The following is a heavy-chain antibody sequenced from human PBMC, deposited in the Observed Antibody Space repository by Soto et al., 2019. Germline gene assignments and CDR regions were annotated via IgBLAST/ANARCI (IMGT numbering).Heavy chain of an antibody. CDR3: ARESAAGTRKYYFDY. V-gene: IGHV3-66*01. Sequence: QPGGSLRLSCAASGFTVSSNYMSWVRQAPGKGLEWVSVIYSGGSTYYADSVKGRFTISRDNSKNTLYLQMNSLRAEDTAVYYCARESAAGTRKYYFDYWGQGTLVTVSS. D-gene: IGHD6-13*01. CDR1: GFTVSSNY. J-gene: IGHJ4*02. CDR2: IYSGGST.